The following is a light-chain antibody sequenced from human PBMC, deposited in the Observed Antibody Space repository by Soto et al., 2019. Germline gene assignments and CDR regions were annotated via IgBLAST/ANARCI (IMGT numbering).Light chain of an antibody. CDR3: QQYFATPLT. J-gene: IGKJ4*01. CDR1: QSLLFNVNNKNY. V-gene: IGKV4-1*01. CDR2: WAS. Sequence: DIVMTQSPDSLAVSPGERATFNCKSSQSLLFNVNNKNYLAWYQQKLGQPPKLLIYWASARESGVPDRFSGSGSEKNFTLTISSLQAEDGAVYYCQQYFATPLTFGGGTRGEI.